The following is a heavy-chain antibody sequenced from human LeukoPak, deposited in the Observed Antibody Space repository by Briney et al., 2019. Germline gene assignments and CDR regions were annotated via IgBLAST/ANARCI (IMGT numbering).Heavy chain of an antibody. J-gene: IGHJ4*02. V-gene: IGHV1-2*02. D-gene: IGHD3-22*01. CDR1: GYTFTGYY. CDR2: INPNSGGT. Sequence: APVKVSCKASGYTFTGYYMHWVRQAPGQGLEWMGWINPNSGGTNYAQKFQGRVTMTRDTSISTAYMELSRLRSDDTAVYYCARDTDYYDSSGYYFDSWGQGTLVTVSS. CDR3: ARDTDYYDSSGYYFDS.